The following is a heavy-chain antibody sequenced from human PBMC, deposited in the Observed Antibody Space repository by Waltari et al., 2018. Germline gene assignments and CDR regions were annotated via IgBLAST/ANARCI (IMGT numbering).Heavy chain of an antibody. Sequence: VQLQQWGAGLLKPSETLSLTCAVYGGSFSGYYWSWIRPPPGKRLEWIGEVKHSGSTNDNPDRKRRVTRWVDTSKNKFSLKLSAVTAADTAVYYCARGFIQYISSGWYPTYYRDVWGKGTTVTVSS. CDR1: GGSFSGYY. V-gene: IGHV4-34*01. D-gene: IGHD6-19*01. J-gene: IGHJ6*03. CDR3: ARGFIQYISSGWYPTYYRDV. CDR2: VKHSGST.